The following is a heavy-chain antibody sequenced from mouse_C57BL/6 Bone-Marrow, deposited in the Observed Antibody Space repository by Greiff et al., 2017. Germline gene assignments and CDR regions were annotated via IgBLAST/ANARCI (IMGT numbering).Heavy chain of an antibody. J-gene: IGHJ3*01. CDR2: ISSGSSTI. V-gene: IGHV5-17*01. CDR1: GFTFSDYG. Sequence: EVKLVESGGGSVKPGGSLKLSCAAPGFTFSDYGMHWVRQAPEKGLEWVAYISSGSSTIYYADTVQGRFTISSDNATTTLFLQMTSLRSENTAMYYCARLHYYGSSYSWGAYWGQGTLVTGSA. CDR3: ARLHYYGSSYSWGAY. D-gene: IGHD1-1*01.